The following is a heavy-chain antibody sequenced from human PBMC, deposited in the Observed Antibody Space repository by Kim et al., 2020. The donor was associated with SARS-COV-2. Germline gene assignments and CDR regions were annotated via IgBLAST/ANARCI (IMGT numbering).Heavy chain of an antibody. J-gene: IGHJ3*02. D-gene: IGHD1-26*01. CDR3: AGDTTPHYDAFDI. Sequence: YNPSLKSRVTISVDTSKNQFSLKRSSVTAADTAVYYCAGDTTPHYDAFDIWGQGTMVTVSS. V-gene: IGHV4-59*01.